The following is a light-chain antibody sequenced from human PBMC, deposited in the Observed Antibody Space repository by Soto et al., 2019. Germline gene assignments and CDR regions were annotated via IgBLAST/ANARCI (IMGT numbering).Light chain of an antibody. CDR2: DVS. CDR1: QSVRGA. J-gene: IGKJ1*01. V-gene: IGKV1-5*01. Sequence: DIQMTQSPSTLSASVGHRGTITCRASQSVRGALAWYHHQPGRAPKVLIYDVSTLDTGVPSRFSGFGSGTELTLALSSRRPADFDIFCCQQCYMGWTCGQGTRV. CDR3: QQCYMGWT.